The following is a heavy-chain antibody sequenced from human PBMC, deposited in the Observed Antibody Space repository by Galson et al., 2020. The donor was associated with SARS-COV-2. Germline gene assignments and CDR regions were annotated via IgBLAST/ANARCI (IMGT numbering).Heavy chain of an antibody. D-gene: IGHD1-26*01. CDR3: TRDVSGGASDI. CDR2: ISHDGKIQ. Sequence: QLGESLKNSCAASGFTFTNYAMHWVRQAPGKGLEWLTVISHDGKIQVYADSVKGRFTISRDNSGNMVFLQIVSLRPDDTALYYCTRDVSGGASDIWGQGTMVTVSS. CDR1: GFTFTNYA. V-gene: IGHV3-30*04. J-gene: IGHJ3*02.